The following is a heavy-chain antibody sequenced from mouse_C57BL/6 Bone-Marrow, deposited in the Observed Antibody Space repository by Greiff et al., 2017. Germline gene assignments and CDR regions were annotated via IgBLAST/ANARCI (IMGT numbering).Heavy chain of an antibody. CDR2: FHPNSGST. J-gene: IGHJ4*01. Sequence: QVQLQQPGAELVKPGASVKLSCKASGYTFTSYWMHWVKQRPGQGLEWIGMFHPNSGSTNYNAKFKSKATLTVDKSSSPAYMQLSSLTTADSAVYYWGRSGNSPFYSMDYWGQGTSGTVSS. V-gene: IGHV1-64*01. D-gene: IGHD1-3*01. CDR3: GRSGNSPFYSMDY. CDR1: GYTFTSYW.